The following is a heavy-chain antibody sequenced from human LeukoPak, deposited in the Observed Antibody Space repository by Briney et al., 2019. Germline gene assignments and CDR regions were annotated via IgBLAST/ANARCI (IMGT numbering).Heavy chain of an antibody. Sequence: GGSLRLSCAASGFIFNWVRQAPGKGLEWVSGITSRSTTYYADSVKGRFTISRDNSKNMVWLQMNSLRADDTAVYYCAKTLWGLTLLSSDHWGQGTLVTVSS. CDR2: ITSRSTT. V-gene: IGHV3-23*01. J-gene: IGHJ4*02. CDR3: AKTLWGLTLLSSDH. CDR1: GFIFN. D-gene: IGHD2-21*02.